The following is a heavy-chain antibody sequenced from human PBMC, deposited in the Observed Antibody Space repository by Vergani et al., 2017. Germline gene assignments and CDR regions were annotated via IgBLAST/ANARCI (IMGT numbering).Heavy chain of an antibody. J-gene: IGHJ4*02. D-gene: IGHD3-10*01. CDR3: AKQYFVSGNYLFDY. V-gene: IGHV3-23*04. CDR2: ISGSGVSA. CDR1: EFTFSNYA. Sequence: RLVQSGGGLVQPGGSLRLTCAASEFTFSNYAMNWVRQAPGKGLEWVSGISGSGVSAYYTDSVKGRFTISRDNSKNMLFLQMNNLRTEDTAIYYCAKQYFVSGNYLFDYWGQGTLVTVSS.